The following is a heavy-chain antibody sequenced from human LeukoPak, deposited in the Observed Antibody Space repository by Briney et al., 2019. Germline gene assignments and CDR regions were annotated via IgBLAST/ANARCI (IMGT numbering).Heavy chain of an antibody. CDR2: INSDGSST. J-gene: IGHJ6*03. CDR1: GFTFSSYW. V-gene: IGHV3-74*01. D-gene: IGHD3-10*01. Sequence: GGSLRLSCAASGFTFSSYWMHWVRQAPGKGLVWVSRINSDGSSTSYADSVKGRFTISRDNAKNTLYLQMNSLRAEDTAVYYCTRRALGGYYYYYMDVWAKGPRSPSP. CDR3: TRRALGGYYYYYMDV.